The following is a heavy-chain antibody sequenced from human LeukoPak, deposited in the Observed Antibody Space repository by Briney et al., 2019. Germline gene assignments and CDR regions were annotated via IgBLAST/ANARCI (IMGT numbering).Heavy chain of an antibody. CDR1: GFTFSSYA. J-gene: IGHJ3*02. CDR3: ARRYYYDSSGYYSTGSAFDI. D-gene: IGHD3-22*01. V-gene: IGHV3-30-3*01. CDR2: ISYDGSNK. Sequence: PGRSLRLSCAASGFTFSSYAMHWVRQAPGKGLEWVTVISYDGSNKYYADSVKGRFTISRDNSKNTLYLQMNSLRAEDTAVYYCARRYYYDSSGYYSTGSAFDIWGQGTMVTVSS.